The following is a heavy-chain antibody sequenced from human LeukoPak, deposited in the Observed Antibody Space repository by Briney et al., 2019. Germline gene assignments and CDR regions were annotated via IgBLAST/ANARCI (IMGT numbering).Heavy chain of an antibody. CDR1: GGSFRNYY. J-gene: IGHJ5*02. CDR3: ARGVGNVDTAMVGWFDP. CDR2: INHSGSA. Sequence: RSSETLSLTCAVNGGSFRNYYWNLIRQFPGKGLEWIGEINHSGSASSNPSLKSRVTISVDTSKNQFSLKLSSVTAADTAVYYCARGVGNVDTAMVGWFDPWGQGTLVTVSS. V-gene: IGHV4-34*01. D-gene: IGHD5-18*01.